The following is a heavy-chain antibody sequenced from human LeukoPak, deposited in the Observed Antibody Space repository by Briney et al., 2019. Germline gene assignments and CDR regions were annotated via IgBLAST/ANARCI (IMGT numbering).Heavy chain of an antibody. CDR1: GGSFSGYY. CDR3: ARRIAAGDYYYYGMDV. J-gene: IGHJ6*02. Sequence: SETLSLTCAVYGGSFSGYYWSWIRQPPGKGLEWIGEINHSGSTNYNPSLKSRVTISVDTSKNQFSLELSSVTAADTAVYYCARRIAAGDYYYYGMDVWGQGTTVTVSS. V-gene: IGHV4-34*01. D-gene: IGHD6-13*01. CDR2: INHSGST.